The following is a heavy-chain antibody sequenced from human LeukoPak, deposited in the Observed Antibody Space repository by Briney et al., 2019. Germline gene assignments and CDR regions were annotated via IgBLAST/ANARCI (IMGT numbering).Heavy chain of an antibody. CDR1: GYSFTSYW. J-gene: IGHJ4*02. V-gene: IGHV5-51*01. CDR3: ARRGQYYYDSRPLDY. CDR2: IYPGDSDT. D-gene: IGHD3-22*01. Sequence: GKSLKISCKGSGYSFTSYWIGWVRQMPGKGLEWMGIIYPGDSDTRYSPSFQGQVTISADKSISTAYLQWSSLKASDTAMYYCARRGQYYYDSRPLDYWGQGTLVTVSS.